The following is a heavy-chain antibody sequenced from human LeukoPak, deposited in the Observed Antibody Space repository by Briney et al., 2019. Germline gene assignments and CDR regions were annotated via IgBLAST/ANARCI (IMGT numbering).Heavy chain of an antibody. D-gene: IGHD5-24*01. CDR1: GGTFSSYA. Sequence: RASVKVSCTASGGTFSSYAISWVRQAPGQGLEWMGRIIPILGIANYAQKFQGRVTITADKSTSTAYMELSSLRSEDTAVYYCARSPQGWLQPLPHFDYWGQGTLVTVSS. CDR3: ARSPQGWLQPLPHFDY. J-gene: IGHJ4*02. CDR2: IIPILGIA. V-gene: IGHV1-69*04.